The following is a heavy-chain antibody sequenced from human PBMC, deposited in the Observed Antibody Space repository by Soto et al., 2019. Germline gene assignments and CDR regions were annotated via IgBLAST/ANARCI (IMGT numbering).Heavy chain of an antibody. J-gene: IGHJ3*02. D-gene: IGHD3-10*01. V-gene: IGHV1-8*01. CDR1: GYTFTSYD. CDR2: MNPNSGNT. CDR3: AREDGKLLRYDAFDI. Sequence: GPSVKVSCKASGYTFTSYDINWVRQATGQGLEWMGWMNPNSGNTGYAQKFQGRVTMTRNTSISTAYMELSSLRSEDTAVYYCAREDGKLLRYDAFDIWGQGTMVTVSS.